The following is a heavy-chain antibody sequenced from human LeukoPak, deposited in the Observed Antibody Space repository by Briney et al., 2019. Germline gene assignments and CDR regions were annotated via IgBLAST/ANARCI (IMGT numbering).Heavy chain of an antibody. Sequence: GGSLRLSCAASGFTFSSYEMNWVRQAPGKGLEWVSYISSSGSTIYYADSVKGRFTISRVNSKNSLYLQMNSRRSEDTAVYYCAELGITMIGGVWGKGTTVTISS. CDR2: ISSSGSTI. J-gene: IGHJ6*04. CDR3: AELGITMIGGV. V-gene: IGHV3-48*03. CDR1: GFTFSSYE. D-gene: IGHD3-10*02.